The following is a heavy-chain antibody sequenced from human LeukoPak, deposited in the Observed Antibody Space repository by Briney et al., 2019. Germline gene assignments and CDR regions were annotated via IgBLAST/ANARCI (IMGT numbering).Heavy chain of an antibody. V-gene: IGHV3-30*18. J-gene: IGHJ4*02. CDR3: AKDRGY. Sequence: PGGSLRLSCAASGFTFSSYGMHWVRQAPGKGLEWVAVISYDGSNKYYADSVKGRFTISRDNSKNTLYLQMNSLRAEDTAVYYCAKDRGYWSQGTLVTVSS. CDR1: GFTFSSYG. CDR2: ISYDGSNK.